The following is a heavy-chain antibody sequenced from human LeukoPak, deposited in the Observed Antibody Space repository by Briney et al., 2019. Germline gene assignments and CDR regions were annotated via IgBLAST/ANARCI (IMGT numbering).Heavy chain of an antibody. J-gene: IGHJ4*02. V-gene: IGHV3-30*18. D-gene: IGHD2-2*01. CDR2: ISYDGNKK. CDR3: AKPPDWYCSSPSCHFAAPFGY. CDR1: GFTFSNYG. Sequence: GGSLRLSCAASGFTFSNYGIHWVRQAPGRGLEWVAVISYDGNKKYYADSMKGRFTISRDNSKNTLYLQMNTLRAEDTAVYYCAKPPDWYCSSPSCHFAAPFGYWGQGTLVTVSS.